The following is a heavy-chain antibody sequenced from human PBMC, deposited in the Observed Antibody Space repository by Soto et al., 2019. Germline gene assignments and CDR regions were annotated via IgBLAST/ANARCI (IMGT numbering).Heavy chain of an antibody. D-gene: IGHD3-22*01. CDR1: GFTFSSYA. CDR3: ARSVYYDSSGYLLFYYYGMAV. CDR2: ISYDGSNK. V-gene: IGHV3-30-3*01. Sequence: GGSLRLSCAASGFTFSSYAMHWVRQAPGKGLEWVAVISYDGSNKYYADSVKGRFTISRDNSKNTLYLQMNSLRAGDTAVYYCARSVYYDSSGYLLFYYYGMAVWGQGTTVTVSS. J-gene: IGHJ6*02.